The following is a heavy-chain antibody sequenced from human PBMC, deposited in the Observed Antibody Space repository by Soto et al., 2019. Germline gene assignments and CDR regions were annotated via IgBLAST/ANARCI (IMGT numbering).Heavy chain of an antibody. V-gene: IGHV4-4*07. J-gene: IGHJ6*02. D-gene: IGHD3-16*01. CDR1: GGSISGYY. CDR2: KHTSGTT. Sequence: QVQLQESGPGLVKPSETLSLTCTVSGGSISGYYWTWIRQPAGKGLEWIGRKHTSGTTNYNPSLKSLVTMSIDTSTDQCSLNLSSVAAADTAVYYCARGGEFYVLDVWGQGTTVAVSS. CDR3: ARGGEFYVLDV.